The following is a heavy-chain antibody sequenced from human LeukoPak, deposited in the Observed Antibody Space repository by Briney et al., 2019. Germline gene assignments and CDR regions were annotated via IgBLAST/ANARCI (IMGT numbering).Heavy chain of an antibody. D-gene: IGHD3-10*01. V-gene: IGHV3-30*18. J-gene: IGHJ4*02. Sequence: GGSLRLSCAASGFTFSSYGMHGGRQAPGKGVEWGAVISYDGSNKYYADSVKGGFTISRDNSKNTLYLQMNSLRAEDTAVYYCAKDSYYYGSGGQYWGQGTLVTVSS. CDR1: GFTFSSYG. CDR3: AKDSYYYGSGGQY. CDR2: ISYDGSNK.